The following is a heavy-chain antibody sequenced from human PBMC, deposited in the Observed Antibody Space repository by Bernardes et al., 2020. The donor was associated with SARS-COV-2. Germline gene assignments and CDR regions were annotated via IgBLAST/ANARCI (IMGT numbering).Heavy chain of an antibody. Sequence: GGSLRLSCAASGFTFSDSTMYWVRQAPGKGLEWVAVIWHDGSREYYVDSVKGRFAISRDNSNNTLYLQMNNLRVEDTALYRCATEDGEWLESWGQGTMVTVSS. D-gene: IGHD4-17*01. CDR2: IWHDGSRE. CDR3: ATEDGEWLES. J-gene: IGHJ5*01. CDR1: GFTFSDST. V-gene: IGHV3-33*01.